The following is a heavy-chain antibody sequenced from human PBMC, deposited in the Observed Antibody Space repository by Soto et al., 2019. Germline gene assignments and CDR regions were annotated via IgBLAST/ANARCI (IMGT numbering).Heavy chain of an antibody. Sequence: QVQLVQSGPEVTKPGSPVKVSCKTSGGTLSSYSFIWVRQAPGQGLEWVGRIITFVGKANVAQRFQGRVTITADRSTATAYMELRRRTSDDTAVYYCARATGVHDSGGNYMDVWGTGTTVTVSS. V-gene: IGHV1-69*08. J-gene: IGHJ6*03. D-gene: IGHD2-8*02. CDR3: ARATGVHDSGGNYMDV. CDR2: IITFVGKA. CDR1: GGTLSSYS.